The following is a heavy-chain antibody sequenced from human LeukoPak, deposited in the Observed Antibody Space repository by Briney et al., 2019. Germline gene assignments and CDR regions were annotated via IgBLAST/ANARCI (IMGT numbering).Heavy chain of an antibody. CDR1: GYTFTSYD. V-gene: IGHV1-8*01. D-gene: IGHD3-10*01. Sequence: ASVKVSCKASGYTFTSYDINWVRQATGQGLEWMGWMNPNSGNTGYAQKFQGSVTMTRDTSTGTAYMELSSLKSEDTAVYYCARVNTYYFGSGVSRAFHMWGQGTMVTVSS. CDR3: ARVNTYYFGSGVSRAFHM. CDR2: MNPNSGNT. J-gene: IGHJ3*02.